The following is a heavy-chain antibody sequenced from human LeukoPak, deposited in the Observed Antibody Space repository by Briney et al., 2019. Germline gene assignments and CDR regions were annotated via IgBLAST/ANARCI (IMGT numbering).Heavy chain of an antibody. D-gene: IGHD1-26*01. CDR3: ARAVSKGGATDLDY. V-gene: IGHV1-2*02. Sequence: ASVKVSCKASGCTFSSYAISWVRQAPGQGLEWMGWINPNSGGTNYAQKFQGRVTMTRDTSISTAYMELSRLRSDDTAVYYGARAVSKGGATDLDYWGQGTLVIVSS. J-gene: IGHJ4*02. CDR1: GCTFSSYA. CDR2: INPNSGGT.